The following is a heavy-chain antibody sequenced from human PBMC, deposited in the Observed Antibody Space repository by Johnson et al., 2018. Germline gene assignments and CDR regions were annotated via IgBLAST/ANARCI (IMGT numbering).Heavy chain of an antibody. J-gene: IGHJ4*02. CDR2: ISWNRRNI. D-gene: IGHD3-16*01. Sequence: VQLVQSGGGLVQPGRSLRLSCAASGFTLDDYAMHWVRQVPGKGLEWVSGISWNRRNIEYVDSVKGRFTISRDTAKNSLSLQMNNLRVEDTAVYYCAKDSQWGPYEYWGQGTLVTVSS. CDR1: GFTLDDYA. CDR3: AKDSQWGPYEY. V-gene: IGHV3-9*01.